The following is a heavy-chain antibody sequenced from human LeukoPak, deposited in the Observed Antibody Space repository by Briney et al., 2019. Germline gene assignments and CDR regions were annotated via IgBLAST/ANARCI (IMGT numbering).Heavy chain of an antibody. V-gene: IGHV3-7*01. CDR3: ARAPSTGTTDY. J-gene: IGHJ4*02. CDR2: INQGGSEK. Sequence: GGSLRLSCAASGFTFSDYWMSWVRQAPGKGLEWVANINQGGSEKYYVDSVKGRFIISRDNAKNSPYLQVNSLRAEDTAAYYCARAPSTGTTDYWGQGTLVAVSS. CDR1: GFTFSDYW. D-gene: IGHD1-7*01.